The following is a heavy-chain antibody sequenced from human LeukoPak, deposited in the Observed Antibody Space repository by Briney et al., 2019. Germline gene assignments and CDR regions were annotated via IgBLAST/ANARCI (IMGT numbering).Heavy chain of an antibody. CDR2: IYTSGST. V-gene: IGHV4-61*02. CDR3: ARVVAYDFWSGYGDV. J-gene: IGHJ6*04. CDR1: GGSISSGSYY. D-gene: IGHD3-3*01. Sequence: SSQTLSLTCTVSGGSISSGSYYWSWIRQPAGKGLEWIGRIYTSGSTNYNPSLKSRVTISADTSKNQFSLKLSSVTAADTAVYYCARVVAYDFWSGYGDVWGRGTTVTVSS.